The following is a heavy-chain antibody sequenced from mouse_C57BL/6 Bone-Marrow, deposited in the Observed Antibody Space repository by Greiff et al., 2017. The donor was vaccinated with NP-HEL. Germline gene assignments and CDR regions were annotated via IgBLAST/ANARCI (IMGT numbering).Heavy chain of an antibody. D-gene: IGHD2-3*01. Sequence: VQLQQSGPELVKPGASVKISCKASGYAFSSSWMNWVKQRPGKGLEWIGRIYPGDGDTNYNGKFKGKATLTADKSSSTAYMQLSSLTSEDSAVYFCAREDDGYYGDYFDYWGQGTTLTVSS. J-gene: IGHJ2*01. CDR2: IYPGDGDT. CDR1: GYAFSSSW. V-gene: IGHV1-82*01. CDR3: AREDDGYYGDYFDY.